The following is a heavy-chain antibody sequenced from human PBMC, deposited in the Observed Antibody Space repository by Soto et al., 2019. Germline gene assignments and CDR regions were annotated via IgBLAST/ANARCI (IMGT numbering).Heavy chain of an antibody. CDR3: AKRGDIVEVSRTFVGYGMDV. CDR2: ISGNGGDI. D-gene: IGHD2-2*01. J-gene: IGHJ6*02. Sequence: EVQLLESGGALVQPGGSLRLSCAASGFTFRNYAMSWVRQAPGKGLEWVSRISGNGGDINYADSVKSRFTISRDNSKNALDLQMNSVRAEDTAVYYCAKRGDIVEVSRTFVGYGMDVWGQGTTVTVSS. V-gene: IGHV3-23*01. CDR1: GFTFRNYA.